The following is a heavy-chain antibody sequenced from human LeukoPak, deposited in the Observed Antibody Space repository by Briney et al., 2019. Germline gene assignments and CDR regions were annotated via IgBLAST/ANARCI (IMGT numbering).Heavy chain of an antibody. V-gene: IGHV3-9*03. D-gene: IGHD3/OR15-3a*01. CDR2: ISRTSDTI. Sequence: GGSLRLSCAASRFTFISYWMHWVRQTPGKGLEWVSGISRTSDTIRYVDSVKGRFTISRDNAKNSLYLQMNSLRPEDMALYYCVKGTGGWLSLYYFDHWGHGTLVTVSS. J-gene: IGHJ4*01. CDR3: VKGTGGWLSLYYFDH. CDR1: RFTFISYW.